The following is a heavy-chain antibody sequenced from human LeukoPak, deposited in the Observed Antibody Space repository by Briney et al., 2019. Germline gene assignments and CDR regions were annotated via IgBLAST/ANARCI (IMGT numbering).Heavy chain of an antibody. J-gene: IGHJ3*02. CDR3: ASLNLPRAFDI. CDR1: GDSINFYY. CDR2: IYYSGST. V-gene: IGHV4-59*01. Sequence: SETLSLTCTVSGDSINFYYWSWIRQPPGKGLEWIGYIYYSGSTNYNPSLKSRVTISVDTSKNQFSLKLSSVTATDTAVYYCASLNLPRAFDIWGQGTMVTVSS.